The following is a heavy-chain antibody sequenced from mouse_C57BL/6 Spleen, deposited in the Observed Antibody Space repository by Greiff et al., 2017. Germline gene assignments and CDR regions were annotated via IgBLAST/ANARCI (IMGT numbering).Heavy chain of an antibody. CDR3: ARRLSLGPAIDY. V-gene: IGHV1-50*01. CDR2: IDPSDSYT. CDR1: GYTFTSYW. J-gene: IGHJ4*01. D-gene: IGHD6-1*01. Sequence: QVQLQQPGAELVKPGASVKLSCKASGYTFTSYWMQWVKQRPGQGLEWIGEIDPSDSYTNYNQKFKGKATLTVDTSSSTAYMQLSSLTSEDSAVYYCARRLSLGPAIDYWGQGTSVTVSS.